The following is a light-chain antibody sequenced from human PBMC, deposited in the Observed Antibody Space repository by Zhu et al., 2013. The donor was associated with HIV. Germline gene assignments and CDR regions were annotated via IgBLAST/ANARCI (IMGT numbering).Light chain of an antibody. CDR3: QQYYSTPPT. J-gene: IGKJ1*01. Sequence: TQSPDTLSLSTGERATLSCSASHRVSYNRLAWYQQKPGQAPTLLIYDASTRATGIPARFSGAGSGTDFTLTINSLQAEDVAVYYCQQYYSTPPTFGQGTKVEL. V-gene: IGKV3D-15*01. CDR1: HRVSYN. CDR2: DAS.